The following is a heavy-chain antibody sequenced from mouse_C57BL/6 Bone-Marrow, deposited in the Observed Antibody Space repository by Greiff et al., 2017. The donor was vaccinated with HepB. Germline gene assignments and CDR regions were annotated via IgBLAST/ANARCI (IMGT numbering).Heavy chain of an antibody. J-gene: IGHJ1*03. CDR2: IWSGGST. CDR1: GFSLTSYG. CDR3: ARGEYYGSSDGYIDV. D-gene: IGHD1-1*01. V-gene: IGHV2-2*01. Sequence: VKLMESGPGLVQPSQSLSITCTVSGFSLTSYGVHWVRQSPGKGLEWLGVIWSGGSTDYNAAFISRLSISKDNSKSQVFFKMNSRQADDTAIYYCARGEYYGSSDGYIDVWGTGTTVTVSS.